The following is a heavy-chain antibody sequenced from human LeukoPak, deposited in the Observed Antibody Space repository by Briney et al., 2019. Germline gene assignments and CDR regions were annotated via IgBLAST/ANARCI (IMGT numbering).Heavy chain of an antibody. D-gene: IGHD3-9*01. CDR3: TRTTTILRYFDWLSDY. V-gene: IGHV3-49*04. Sequence: GGSLRLSCTASGFTFGDYAVSWVRQAPGKGLEWVGFIRSKAYGGTTEYAASVKGRFTISRDDSKSIAYLQMNSLKTEDTAVYHCTRTTTILRYFDWLSDYWGQGTLVTVSS. CDR2: IRSKAYGGTT. CDR1: GFTFGDYA. J-gene: IGHJ4*02.